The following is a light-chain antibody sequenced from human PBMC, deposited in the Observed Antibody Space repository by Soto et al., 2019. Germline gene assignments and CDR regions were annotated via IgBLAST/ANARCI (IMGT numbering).Light chain of an antibody. V-gene: IGKV1-5*03. CDR3: QHYNSYSEA. CDR2: KAS. J-gene: IGKJ1*01. Sequence: DVQVTQSPSTLSASVGDRVTITCRASHTISTSLAWFQQKPGRAPKLLIYKASTLKSGVPSRFSGSGSGTEFTLTISSLQPDDFATYYCQHYNSYSEAFGQGTKVDIK. CDR1: HTISTS.